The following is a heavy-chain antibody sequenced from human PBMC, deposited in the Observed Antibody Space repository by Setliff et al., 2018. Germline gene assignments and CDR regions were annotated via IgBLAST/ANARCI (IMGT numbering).Heavy chain of an antibody. CDR3: ARDHIYRGGSWYDYFDS. V-gene: IGHV3-7*01. CDR1: GFTFSTYW. J-gene: IGHJ4*02. CDR2: IKHDGSEK. Sequence: GGSLRLSCTSSGFTFSTYWMSWVRQAPGKGPEWVANIKHDGSEKNYVDSVKGRFTISRDNAENSLYLQMNSLRAEDTAVYYCARDHIYRGGSWYDYFDSWGQGTLVTVSS. D-gene: IGHD2-15*01.